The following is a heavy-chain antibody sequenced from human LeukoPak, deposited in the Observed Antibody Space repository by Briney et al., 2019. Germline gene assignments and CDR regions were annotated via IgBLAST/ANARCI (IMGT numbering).Heavy chain of an antibody. V-gene: IGHV1-2*02. Sequence: GASVKVSCKASGYTFTGYYTHWVRQAPGQGLEWMGWINPNSGGTDYAQKFQGRVTMTRDTSISTAHMELSRLRSDDTAVYYCARVGYDSSGSDWGQGTLVTVSS. D-gene: IGHD3-22*01. CDR1: GYTFTGYY. J-gene: IGHJ4*02. CDR3: ARVGYDSSGSD. CDR2: INPNSGGT.